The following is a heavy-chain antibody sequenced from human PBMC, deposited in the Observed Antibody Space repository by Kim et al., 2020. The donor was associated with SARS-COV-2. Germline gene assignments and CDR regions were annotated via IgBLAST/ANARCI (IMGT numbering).Heavy chain of an antibody. J-gene: IGHJ4*02. Sequence: GGSLRLSCAASGFTFDDYAMHWVRQAPGKGLEWVSGISWNSGSIGYADSVKGRFTISRDNAKNSLYLQMNSLRAEDTALYYCANSLSSSSWPLDYWGQGTLVTVSS. CDR1: GFTFDDYA. CDR3: ANSLSSSSWPLDY. CDR2: ISWNSGSI. V-gene: IGHV3-9*01. D-gene: IGHD6-13*01.